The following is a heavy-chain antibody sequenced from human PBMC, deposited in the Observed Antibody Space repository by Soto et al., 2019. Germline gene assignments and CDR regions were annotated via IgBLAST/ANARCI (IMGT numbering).Heavy chain of an antibody. CDR2: IKSKPDGGTT. J-gene: IGHJ4*02. Sequence: PGGSLRLSCIGSGFTFSNAWINWVRQAPGKGLEWVGRIKSKPDGGTTDYAAPVRGRFTISRDDSKNTVYLQMNSLKTEDTAIYYCVTGQYCDYWGQGTLVPVSS. V-gene: IGHV3-15*01. CDR3: VTGQYCDY. CDR1: GFTFSNAW.